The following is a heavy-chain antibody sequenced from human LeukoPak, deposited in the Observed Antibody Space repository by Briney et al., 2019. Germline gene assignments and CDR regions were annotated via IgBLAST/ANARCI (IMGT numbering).Heavy chain of an antibody. Sequence: SETLSLTCAVSGGSISSGGYSWSWIRQPPGKGLEWIGYIYYSGSTYYNPSLKSRLTISIDTSKNQFSLKLSSVTAADTAVYYCARVDRVTLVRGETNFDYWGQGTLVTVSS. CDR1: GGSISSGGYS. J-gene: IGHJ4*02. D-gene: IGHD3-10*01. CDR2: IYYSGST. V-gene: IGHV4-30-4*07. CDR3: ARVDRVTLVRGETNFDY.